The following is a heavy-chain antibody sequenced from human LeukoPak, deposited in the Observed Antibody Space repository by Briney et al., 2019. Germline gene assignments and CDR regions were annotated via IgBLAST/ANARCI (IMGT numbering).Heavy chain of an antibody. V-gene: IGHV1-18*01. D-gene: IGHD3-9*01. CDR2: ISTYNDNT. J-gene: IGHJ5*02. CDR3: ARSQPYYDILTGMKFDP. CDR1: GYTCTSYA. Sequence: ASVKVSCKASGYTCTSYAITWVRQAPGQGLEWMGWISTYNDNTYYAQKFQGRVTMTTDTSTSTAYMELRSLRSDDTAVYYCARSQPYYDILTGMKFDPWGQGTLVTVSS.